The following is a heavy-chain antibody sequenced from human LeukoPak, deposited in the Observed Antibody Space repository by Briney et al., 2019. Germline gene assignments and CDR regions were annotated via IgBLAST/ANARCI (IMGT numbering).Heavy chain of an antibody. Sequence: PGGSLRLSCAVSGLTVSSYYMSWVRQAPAKGLEWVSVLYRNGETNYVDSVKGRVSISGDRSKNTVYLDMSSLRDEDRAVYYCASEVWNYWGSGTLVTVSS. V-gene: IGHV3-53*01. D-gene: IGHD1-1*01. J-gene: IGHJ4*02. CDR1: GLTVSSYY. CDR2: LYRNGET. CDR3: ASEVWNY.